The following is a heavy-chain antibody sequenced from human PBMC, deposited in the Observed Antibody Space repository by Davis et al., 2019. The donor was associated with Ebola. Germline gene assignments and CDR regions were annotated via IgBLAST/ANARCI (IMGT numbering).Heavy chain of an antibody. CDR2: IRYDGSNK. J-gene: IGHJ4*02. CDR1: GFTFSSYG. V-gene: IGHV3-30*02. Sequence: GESPKISCAASGFTFSSYGMHWVRQAPGKGLEWVAFIRYDGSNKYYADSVKGRFTISRDNSKNTLYLQMNSLRAEDTAVYYCAKDNGYSSGWYLDYWGQGTLVTVSS. D-gene: IGHD6-19*01. CDR3: AKDNGYSSGWYLDY.